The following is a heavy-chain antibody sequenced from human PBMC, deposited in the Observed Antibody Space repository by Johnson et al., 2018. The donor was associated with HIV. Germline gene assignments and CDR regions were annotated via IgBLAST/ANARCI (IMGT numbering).Heavy chain of an antibody. CDR2: IRYDGFNK. D-gene: IGHD3-22*01. CDR3: AKGTHYSDSSGYWSNDAFDI. V-gene: IGHV3-30*02. CDR1: GFTFSSYG. Sequence: QVQLVESGGGVVQPGGSLRLSCATSGFTFSSYGMHWVRQAPGKGLEWVAFIRYDGFNKYFADSVKGRFTISRDNSKNTLHLQMNSLRAEDTAVYYWAKGTHYSDSSGYWSNDAFDIWGQGTRVTVSS. J-gene: IGHJ3*02.